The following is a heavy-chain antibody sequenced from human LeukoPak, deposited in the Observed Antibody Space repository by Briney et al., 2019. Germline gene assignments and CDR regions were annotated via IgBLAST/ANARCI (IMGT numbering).Heavy chain of an antibody. CDR3: ARGAGSGWYRYPD. D-gene: IGHD6-19*01. Sequence: ASVKVSCKASGYTFTGYYMHWVRQAPGQGLEWMGWINPNSGGTNYAQKFQGRVTMTRDTSTSTAYMELRSLRSDDTAVYYCARGAGSGWYRYPDWGQGTLVTVSS. V-gene: IGHV1-2*02. CDR2: INPNSGGT. J-gene: IGHJ4*02. CDR1: GYTFTGYY.